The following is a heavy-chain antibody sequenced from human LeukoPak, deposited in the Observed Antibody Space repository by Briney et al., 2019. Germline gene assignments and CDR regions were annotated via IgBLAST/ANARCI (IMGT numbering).Heavy chain of an antibody. J-gene: IGHJ6*03. D-gene: IGHD6-13*01. CDR1: GGSISSTNYY. V-gene: IGHV4-39*07. CDR3: ARAVAAAGAGGGGNYYYMDV. Sequence: SETLSLTCTVSGGSISSTNYYWGWIRQPPGKGLEWIGSIYHSGSTYYNPSLKSRVTISVDTSKNQFSLKLSSVTAADTAVYYCARAVAAAGAGGGGNYYYMDVWGKGTTVTVSS. CDR2: IYHSGST.